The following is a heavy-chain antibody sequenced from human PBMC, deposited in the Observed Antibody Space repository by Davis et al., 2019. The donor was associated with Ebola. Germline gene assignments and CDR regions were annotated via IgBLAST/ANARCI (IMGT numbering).Heavy chain of an antibody. CDR2: ISYDGNNK. CDR3: ARGYDNSGYYARDVFDL. Sequence: PGGSLRLSCAASGFTFNSYAMHWVRQAPGKGLEWVATISYDGNNKNYADSVKGRFTISRDYSKNALYLQMNSLRAEDTAVYYCARGYDNSGYYARDVFDLWGQGTMVTVSS. CDR1: GFTFNSYA. J-gene: IGHJ3*01. V-gene: IGHV3-30-3*01. D-gene: IGHD3-22*01.